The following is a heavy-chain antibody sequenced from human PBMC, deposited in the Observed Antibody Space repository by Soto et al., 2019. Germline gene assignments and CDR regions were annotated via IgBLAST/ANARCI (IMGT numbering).Heavy chain of an antibody. V-gene: IGHV4-61*01. J-gene: IGHJ4*02. CDR2: IYNSGST. CDR3: ASGSSVSAYIDS. D-gene: IGHD6-13*01. Sequence: QVQLQESGPGLVKPSETLSLTCTVSGGSVSSGNQYWSWIRQPPGKGLEWIGYIYNSGSTDYTPSLKSRVSISVDTSKNQFSLNLSSVTAADTAMYLCASGSSVSAYIDSWGQGTLVTVSS. CDR1: GGSVSSGNQY.